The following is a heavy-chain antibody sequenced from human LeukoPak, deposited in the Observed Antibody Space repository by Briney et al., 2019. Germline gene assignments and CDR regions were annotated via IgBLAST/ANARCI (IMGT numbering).Heavy chain of an antibody. CDR3: ARDFTGWELPNRFDP. V-gene: IGHV3-30*02. D-gene: IGHD1-26*01. CDR1: GFTFSSYE. J-gene: IGHJ5*02. CDR2: IRSDGSNK. Sequence: GGSLRLSCAASGFTFSSYEMNWVRQAPGKGLEWVAFIRSDGSNKYYADSVKGRFTISRDNSKNTLYLQMNSLRAEDTAVYFCARDFTGWELPNRFDPWGQGTLVTVSS.